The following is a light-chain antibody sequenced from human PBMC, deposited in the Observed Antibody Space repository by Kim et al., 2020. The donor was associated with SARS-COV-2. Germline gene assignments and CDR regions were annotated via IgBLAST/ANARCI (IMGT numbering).Light chain of an antibody. Sequence: NYVYWYQQLPGTAPKLLIHYTDQRPTGVPDRFSGSKSGASASLAINGLRSEDEADYHCAAWDDRLDGPVFGGGTQLTVL. CDR2: YTD. V-gene: IGLV1-47*02. J-gene: IGLJ3*02. CDR1: NY. CDR3: AAWDDRLDGPV.